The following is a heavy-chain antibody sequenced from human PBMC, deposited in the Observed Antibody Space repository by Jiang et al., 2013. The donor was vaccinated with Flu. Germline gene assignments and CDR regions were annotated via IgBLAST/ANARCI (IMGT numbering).Heavy chain of an antibody. CDR1: GGSISSGGYS. J-gene: IGHJ4*02. D-gene: IGHD2-15*01. CDR3: ARGGYCSGGSCYSFDY. CDR2: IYYSGST. V-gene: IGHV4-30-4*07. Sequence: GLVKPSQTLSPTCAVSGGSISSGGYSWSWIRQPPGKGLEWIGYIYYSGSTYYNPSLKSRVTISVDTSKNQFSLKLSSVTAADTAVYYCARGGYCSGGSCYSFDYWGQGTLVTVSS.